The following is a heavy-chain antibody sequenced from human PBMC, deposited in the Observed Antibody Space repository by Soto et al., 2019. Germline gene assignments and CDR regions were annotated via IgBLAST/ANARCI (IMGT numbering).Heavy chain of an antibody. CDR2: IYWDDDK. J-gene: IGHJ4*02. Sequence: QITLKESGPTLVKPTQTLTLTCTFSGFSLSTSGVGVGWIRQPPGKALEWLAVIYWDDDKRSSSSLNSRLTIIKDTSKNQVVLTMTNIDPVDTATYYCAHHPYYGLGTYSFDYWGQGILVTVSS. CDR3: AHHPYYGLGTYSFDY. V-gene: IGHV2-5*02. D-gene: IGHD3-10*01. CDR1: GFSLSTSGVG.